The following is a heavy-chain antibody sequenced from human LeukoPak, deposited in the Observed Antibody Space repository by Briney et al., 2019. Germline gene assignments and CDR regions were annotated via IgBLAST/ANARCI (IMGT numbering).Heavy chain of an antibody. D-gene: IGHD1-26*01. V-gene: IGHV3-30*18. J-gene: IGHJ4*02. CDR2: ISYDGSNK. Sequence: PGGSLRLSCAASGFTFSSYGMHWVRQAPGKGLEWVAVISYDGSNKYYADSVKGRFTISRDNSKNTLYLQMNSLGAEDTAVYYCAKGDSGIVGAKFIYWGQGTLVTVSS. CDR3: AKGDSGIVGAKFIY. CDR1: GFTFSSYG.